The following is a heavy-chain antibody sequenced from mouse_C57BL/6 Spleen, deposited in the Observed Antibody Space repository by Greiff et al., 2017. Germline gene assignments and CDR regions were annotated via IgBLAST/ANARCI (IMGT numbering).Heavy chain of an antibody. D-gene: IGHD1-1*01. CDR1: GFTFSDYY. CDR3: ARDIHYGSPWYFDV. J-gene: IGHJ1*03. CDR2: INYDGSST. Sequence: EVTLVESEGGLVQPGSSMKLSCTASGFTFSDYYMAWVRQVPEKGLEWVANINYDGSSTYYLDSLKSRFIISRDNAKNILYLQMSSLKSEDTATYYCARDIHYGSPWYFDVWGTGTTVTVSS. V-gene: IGHV5-16*01.